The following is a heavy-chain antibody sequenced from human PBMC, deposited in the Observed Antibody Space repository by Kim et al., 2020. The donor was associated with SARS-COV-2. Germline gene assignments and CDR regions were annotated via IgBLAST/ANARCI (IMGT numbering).Heavy chain of an antibody. Sequence: GGSLRLSCAASGFTFSSYAMSWVRQAPGKGLEWVSAISGSGGSTYYADSVKGRFTISRDNSKNTLYLQMNSLRAEDTAVYYCAKDSYVAPYYDFWSGSSALDYWGQGTLVTVSS. CDR1: GFTFSSYA. J-gene: IGHJ4*02. D-gene: IGHD3-3*01. V-gene: IGHV3-23*01. CDR3: AKDSYVAPYYDFWSGSSALDY. CDR2: ISGSGGST.